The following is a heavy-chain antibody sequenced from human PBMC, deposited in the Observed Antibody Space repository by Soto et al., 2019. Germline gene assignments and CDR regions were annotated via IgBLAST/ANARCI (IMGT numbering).Heavy chain of an antibody. CDR2: IYHSGST. CDR3: ARALVEMATINFVY. J-gene: IGHJ4*02. D-gene: IGHD5-12*01. V-gene: IGHV4-30-2*05. CDR1: GGSISSGGYS. Sequence: SETLSLTCAVSGGSISSGGYSWSWIRQPPGKGLEWIGYIYHSGSTYYNPSLKSRVTISVDTSKNQFSLKLSSVTAADTAVYYCARALVEMATINFVYWGQGTLVIVSS.